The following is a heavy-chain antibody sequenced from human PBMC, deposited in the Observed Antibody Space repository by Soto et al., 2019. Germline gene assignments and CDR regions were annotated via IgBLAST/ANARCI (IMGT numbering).Heavy chain of an antibody. J-gene: IGHJ5*02. CDR1: GGSISSSSYY. D-gene: IGHD3-9*01. CDR2: VYYTGTT. V-gene: IGHV4-39*02. Sequence: SKTLSLTCNVSGGSISSSSYYWGWIRQPPGKGLEWIGSVYYTGTTYYNPSLRSLVTISVNTSKNHFFLKVTSLTAADTSVYYCARLKCAYFLSKQNWFEHRGQG. CDR3: ARLKCAYFLSKQNWFEH.